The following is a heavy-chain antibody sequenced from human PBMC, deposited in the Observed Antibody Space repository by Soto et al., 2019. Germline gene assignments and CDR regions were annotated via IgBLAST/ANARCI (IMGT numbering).Heavy chain of an antibody. CDR3: ARSLEELEPTFFWFDP. V-gene: IGHV1-18*01. Sequence: ASVKVSCKASGYTFTSYGISWVRQAPGQGLEWMGWISAYNGNTNYAQKLQGRVTMTTDTSTSTAYMELRSLRSDDTAVYYCARSLEELEPTFFWFDPWGQGTLVTVSS. CDR1: GYTFTSYG. CDR2: ISAYNGNT. D-gene: IGHD1-1*01. J-gene: IGHJ5*02.